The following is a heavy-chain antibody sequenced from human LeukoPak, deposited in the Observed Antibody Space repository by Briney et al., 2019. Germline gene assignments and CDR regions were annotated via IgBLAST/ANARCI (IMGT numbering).Heavy chain of an antibody. CDR2: INHSGST. D-gene: IGHD2-2*01. Sequence: PSETLSLTCAVYGGSFSGYYWSWIRQPPGKGLEWIGEINHSGSTNYNPSLKSRVTISVDTSKNQFSLKLSSVTAADTAVYYCARGGKYQLQPPGYWGQGTLVTVSS. J-gene: IGHJ4*02. V-gene: IGHV4-34*01. CDR1: GGSFSGYY. CDR3: ARGGKYQLQPPGY.